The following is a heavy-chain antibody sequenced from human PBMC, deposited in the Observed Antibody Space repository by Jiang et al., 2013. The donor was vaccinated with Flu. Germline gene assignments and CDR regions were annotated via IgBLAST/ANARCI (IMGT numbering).Heavy chain of an antibody. CDR3: ARASDVRQTAGTPTFDY. D-gene: IGHD1/OR15-1a*01. Sequence: GLVKPSQTLSLTCTVSGGSISSGDYYWSWIRQPPGKGLEWIGYIYYSGSTYYNPSLKSRVTISVDTSKNQFSLKLSSVTAADTAVYYCARASDVRQTAGTPTFDYWGQGTLVTVSS. CDR1: GGSISSGDYY. V-gene: IGHV4-30-4*01. J-gene: IGHJ4*02. CDR2: IYYSGST.